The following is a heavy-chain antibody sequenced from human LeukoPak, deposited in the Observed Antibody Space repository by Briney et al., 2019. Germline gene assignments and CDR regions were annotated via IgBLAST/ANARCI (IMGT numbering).Heavy chain of an antibody. CDR1: GGSISSSSYY. D-gene: IGHD2-21*02. CDR3: ARHDIVVVTAGFDP. CDR2: IYYSGST. V-gene: IGHV4-39*01. Sequence: PSETLSLTCTVSGGSISSSSYYWGWIRQPPGKGLEWIGSIYYSGSTYYNPSLKSRVTISVDTSKNQFSLKLSSVTAADTAVCYCARHDIVVVTAGFDPWGQGTLVTVSS. J-gene: IGHJ5*02.